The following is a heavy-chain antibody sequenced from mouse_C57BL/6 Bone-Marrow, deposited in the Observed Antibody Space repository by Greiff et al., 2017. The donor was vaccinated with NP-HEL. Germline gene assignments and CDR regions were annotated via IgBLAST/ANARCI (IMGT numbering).Heavy chain of an antibody. J-gene: IGHJ4*01. D-gene: IGHD1-1*01. V-gene: IGHV1-54*01. CDR1: GYAFTNYL. Sequence: VQLQQSGAELVRPGTSVKVSCKASGYAFTNYLIEWVKQRPGQGLEWIGVINPGSGGTNYNEKFKGKATLTADKSSSTAYMQLSSLTSEDSAVYVCARKGITTVVATRAMDYWGQGTSVTVSS. CDR2: INPGSGGT. CDR3: ARKGITTVVATRAMDY.